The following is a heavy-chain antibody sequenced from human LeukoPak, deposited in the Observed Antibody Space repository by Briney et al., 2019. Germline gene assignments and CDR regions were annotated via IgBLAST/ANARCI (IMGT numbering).Heavy chain of an antibody. J-gene: IGHJ4*02. CDR3: ARDAGYGYDRFDY. Sequence: ETLSLTCTVSGGSISSYYWSWIRQPPGKGLEWVANKKEDGSDKNYVESMKGRFTISRDNAKNSLYLQMNSLRVEDTAVYYCARDAGYGYDRFDYWGQGTQVTVSS. D-gene: IGHD5-18*01. CDR1: GGSISSYY. CDR2: KKEDGSDK. V-gene: IGHV3-7*01.